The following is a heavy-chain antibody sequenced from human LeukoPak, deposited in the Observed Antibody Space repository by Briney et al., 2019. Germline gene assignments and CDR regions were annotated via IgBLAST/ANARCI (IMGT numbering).Heavy chain of an antibody. CDR1: GGSISNYW. Sequence: KPSETLSLTCTVSGGSISNYWWSWIRQAAGKGLEWIGRVYPSGTTHYNPSLQSRVTLSVDTSKNQLSLTLSSLTAADTAVYYCARDAGGYEDYWGQGTLVTVSS. D-gene: IGHD5-12*01. J-gene: IGHJ4*02. V-gene: IGHV4-4*07. CDR3: ARDAGGYEDY. CDR2: VYPSGTT.